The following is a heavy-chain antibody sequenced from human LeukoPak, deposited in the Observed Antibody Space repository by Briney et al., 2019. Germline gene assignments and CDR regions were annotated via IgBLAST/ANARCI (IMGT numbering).Heavy chain of an antibody. CDR1: GGSISSDGYS. Sequence: PSQTLSLTCVVSGGSISSDGYSWSWIRQPPGKGLEWIGYIYYSGSTYYNPSLKSRVTISVDRSKTQFSLKLSSVTAADTAVYYCARERSTYAGAPENWFDPWGQGILVTVSS. J-gene: IGHJ5*02. CDR3: ARERSTYAGAPENWFDP. CDR2: IYYSGST. V-gene: IGHV4-30-2*01. D-gene: IGHD2-2*01.